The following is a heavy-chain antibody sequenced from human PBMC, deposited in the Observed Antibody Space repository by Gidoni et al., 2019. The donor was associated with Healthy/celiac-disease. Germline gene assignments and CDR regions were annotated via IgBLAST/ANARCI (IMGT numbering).Heavy chain of an antibody. CDR1: GLTFSRYS. D-gene: IGHD3-22*01. V-gene: IGHV3-48*02. CDR2: ISSSSSTI. CDR3: ARDDKTYYYDSSGYYYSRRAEYFQH. Sequence: EVQMVESGGGLVQPGGSLSRSCAAAGLTFSRYSMNWVRRDPGKGLEWVSYISSSSSTIYDADSVKVRFTISRDNAKNSLYLQMNSLRDEDTAVYYCARDDKTYYYDSSGYYYSRRAEYFQHWGQGTLVTVSS. J-gene: IGHJ1*01.